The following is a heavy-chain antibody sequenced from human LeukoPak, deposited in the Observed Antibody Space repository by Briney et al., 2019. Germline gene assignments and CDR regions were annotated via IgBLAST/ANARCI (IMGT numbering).Heavy chain of an antibody. CDR3: APMAADTAMVGMDV. J-gene: IGHJ6*02. D-gene: IGHD5-18*01. CDR2: IKRDGSEK. V-gene: IGHV3-7*05. Sequence: PGGSLRLSCAASGLTFSNYWMSWVRQAPGEGLEWVANIKRDGSEKYYVDSVKGRFTISKDNAKNSLYLRMNSLRAADTAVYYCAPMAADTAMVGMDVWGQGTEVTVSS. CDR1: GLTFSNYW.